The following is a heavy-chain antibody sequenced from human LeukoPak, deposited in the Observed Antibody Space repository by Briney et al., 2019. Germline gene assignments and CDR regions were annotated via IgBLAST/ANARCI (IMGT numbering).Heavy chain of an antibody. D-gene: IGHD5-18*01. V-gene: IGHV4-59*01. CDR3: ARTTEGGYTYDYFYYYYMDV. J-gene: IGHJ6*03. Sequence: SETLSLTCAVYGGSFSGYYWSWIRQPPGKGLEWIGYIYYSGSTNYNPSLKSRVTISVDSSKNQFSLKLSSVTAADTAVYYCARTTEGGYTYDYFYYYYMDVWGKGATVTISS. CDR1: GGSFSGYY. CDR2: IYYSGST.